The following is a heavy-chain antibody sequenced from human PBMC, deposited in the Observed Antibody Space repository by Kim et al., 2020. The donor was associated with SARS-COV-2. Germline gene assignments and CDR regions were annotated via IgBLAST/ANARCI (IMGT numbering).Heavy chain of an antibody. CDR3: ARDRYGSIEGYGMDV. Sequence: SETLSLTCTVSGGSISSYYWSWIRQPAGKGLEWIGRIYNSGSTNYNPSLKSRVTMSLNTSKNQFSLKLSSVTAADTAVYYCARDRYGSIEGYGMDVWGQGTTVTVSS. CDR1: GGSISSYY. V-gene: IGHV4-4*07. CDR2: IYNSGST. D-gene: IGHD3-10*01. J-gene: IGHJ6*02.